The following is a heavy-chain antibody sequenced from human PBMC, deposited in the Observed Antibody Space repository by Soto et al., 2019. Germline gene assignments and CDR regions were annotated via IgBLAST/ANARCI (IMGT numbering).Heavy chain of an antibody. D-gene: IGHD2-15*01. CDR3: AKGGRSSCYSAVDV. J-gene: IGHJ6*02. CDR2: VCGDDGRT. V-gene: IGHV3-23*01. CDR1: GFTFSAYA. Sequence: GGSLRLSCAASGFTFSAYAMNWVRQAPGKGLEWVAGVCGDDGRTFYSDSGKGRFTISRDNSKNTLYLQMNSLSAEDSAIYYCAKGGRSSCYSAVDVWGQGTTVTVSS.